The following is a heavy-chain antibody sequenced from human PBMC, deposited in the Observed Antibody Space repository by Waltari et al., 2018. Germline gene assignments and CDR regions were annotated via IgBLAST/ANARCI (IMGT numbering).Heavy chain of an antibody. D-gene: IGHD3-3*01. CDR1: GGSISSYY. CDR3: ARLYYDFWRGLDAFDI. V-gene: IGHV4-4*07. J-gene: IGHJ3*02. Sequence: QVQLQESGPGLVKPSETLSLTCTVSGGSISSYYWSWIRQPAGKGLEWIGRIYTSGSTNYNPSLKSRVTMSVDTSKNQFSLKLSSVTAADTAVYYCARLYYDFWRGLDAFDIWGQGTMVTVSS. CDR2: IYTSGST.